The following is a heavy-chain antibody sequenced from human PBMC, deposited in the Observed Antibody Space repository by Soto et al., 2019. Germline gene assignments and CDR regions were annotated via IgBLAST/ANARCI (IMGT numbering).Heavy chain of an antibody. D-gene: IGHD5-12*01. V-gene: IGHV1-8*01. Sequence: QVQLVQSGAEVKKPWASVKVSCTASGYTFTSYDINWVRQATGQGLEWMGWMNPNSGNTGYAQKFQGRVTKTRNTSISTAYMELSSLRSEDTAVYYRAMGLRLPNWFDPWGQGTLVTVSS. J-gene: IGHJ5*02. CDR3: AMGLRLPNWFDP. CDR2: MNPNSGNT. CDR1: GYTFTSYD.